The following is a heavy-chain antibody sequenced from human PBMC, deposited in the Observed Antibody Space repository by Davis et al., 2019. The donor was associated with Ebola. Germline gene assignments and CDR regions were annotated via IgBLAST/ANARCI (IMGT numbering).Heavy chain of an antibody. V-gene: IGHV3-53*01. CDR3: AKRSASGTYYFDY. CDR1: GFTVSSNY. Sequence: GESLKISCAASGFTVSSNYMSWVRQAPGKGLEWVSVIYNGGSTYYADSVKGRFTISRDNSKNTLYLQMNSLRVEDTAVYSCAKRSASGTYYFDYWGQGTLVTVSS. D-gene: IGHD1-26*01. CDR2: IYNGGST. J-gene: IGHJ4*02.